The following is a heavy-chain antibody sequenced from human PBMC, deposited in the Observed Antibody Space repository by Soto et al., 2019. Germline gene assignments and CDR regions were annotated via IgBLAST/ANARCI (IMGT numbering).Heavy chain of an antibody. Sequence: QVQLVQSGAEVKKPGSSVKVSCKASGGTFSSYAISWVRQAPGQGLEWMGGIIPIFGTANYAQKFQGRVTITGDQSTSTAYMELSILRSEDMAVYYCARLYYYGSGSYPPFDYWGQGTLVTVSS. J-gene: IGHJ4*02. V-gene: IGHV1-69*12. D-gene: IGHD3-10*01. CDR2: IIPIFGTA. CDR3: ARLYYYGSGSYPPFDY. CDR1: GGTFSSYA.